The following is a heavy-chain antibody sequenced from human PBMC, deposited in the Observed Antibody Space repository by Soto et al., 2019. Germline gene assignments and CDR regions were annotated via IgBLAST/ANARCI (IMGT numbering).Heavy chain of an antibody. CDR2: ISGIDGST. D-gene: IGHD1-1*01. CDR3: AKANDGYYFGY. V-gene: IGHV3-23*01. Sequence: EVQLLESGGGLVQPGESLRLSCAASGFSFSTYAMYWVRQPPGKGLEWVSAISGIDGSTYYADSVKGRFTISRDDSKNTLCLQMNSLRAVDTAVYYCAKANDGYYFGYWGQGTLVTVSS. CDR1: GFSFSTYA. J-gene: IGHJ4*02.